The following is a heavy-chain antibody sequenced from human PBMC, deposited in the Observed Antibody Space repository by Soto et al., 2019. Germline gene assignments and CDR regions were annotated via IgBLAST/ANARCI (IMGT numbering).Heavy chain of an antibody. CDR1: GFSLSTSGIG. V-gene: IGHV2-5*02. Sequence: QITLKESGPTLVKPTQTLTLTCTFSGFSLSTSGIGVGWIRQPPGKALEWLALIYWDDYKRYSPSLKSRLTNTQATSKNKVVLTVTNMEPVDTATYYCAHRLSRTPASGSGSWGPYYFDYWGQGTLVTVSS. CDR2: IYWDDYK. D-gene: IGHD3-10*01. J-gene: IGHJ4*02. CDR3: AHRLSRTPASGSGSWGPYYFDY.